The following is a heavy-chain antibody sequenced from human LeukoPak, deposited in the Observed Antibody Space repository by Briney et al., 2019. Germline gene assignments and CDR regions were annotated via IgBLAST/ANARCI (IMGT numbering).Heavy chain of an antibody. V-gene: IGHV3-11*01. CDR1: GFTFRQHY. CDR3: ARGHFGMDV. J-gene: IGHJ6*02. CDR2: ILSSGDTI. Sequence: PGGSLRLSCAASGFTFRQHYMSWIRQAPGKGLEWVSYILSSGDTIYYADSVKGRFTISRDNAKDSLYLQMNSLRAEDTAIYYCARGHFGMDVWGQGTTVTVSS.